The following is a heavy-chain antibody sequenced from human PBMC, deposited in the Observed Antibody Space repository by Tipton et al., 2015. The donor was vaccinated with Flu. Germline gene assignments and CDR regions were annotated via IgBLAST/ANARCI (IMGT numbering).Heavy chain of an antibody. D-gene: IGHD6-19*01. CDR3: ARGWQWLADAFDY. V-gene: IGHV4-59*08. CDR1: GGSISHYY. Sequence: TLSLTYTVSGGSISHYYWSWIRQPPGKGLEWIGYIYYSGSTNYNPSLKSRVTISIDTSKNQFSLKLSSVTAADTAVYYCARGWQWLADAFDYWGQGTLVTVSS. J-gene: IGHJ4*02. CDR2: IYYSGST.